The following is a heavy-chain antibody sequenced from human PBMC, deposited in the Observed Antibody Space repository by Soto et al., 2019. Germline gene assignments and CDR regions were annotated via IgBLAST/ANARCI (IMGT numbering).Heavy chain of an antibody. CDR2: IYTSGNT. D-gene: IGHD5-12*01. V-gene: IGHV4-4*07. J-gene: IGHJ4*03. CDR1: GGSISSYY. CDR3: ARVHGYGGRGEGYYFDA. Sequence: PSETLSLTCTVSGGSISSYYWSWIRQPAGKGLEWIGRIYTSGNTNYNPSLKSRVTMSIDTSKNQFSLKLNSVTAADTAVYYCARVHGYGGRGEGYYFDAWGQGTMVTVSS.